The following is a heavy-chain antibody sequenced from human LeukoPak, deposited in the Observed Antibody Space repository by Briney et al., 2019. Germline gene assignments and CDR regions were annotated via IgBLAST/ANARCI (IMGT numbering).Heavy chain of an antibody. J-gene: IGHJ3*02. Sequence: SETLSLTCAVYGGSFSGYYWSWIRQPPGKGLEWIGEIDHSGSTNYNPSLKSRVTISVDTSKNQFSLKLSSVTAADTAVYYCARGRSVAADAFDIWGQGTMVTVSS. CDR3: ARGRSVAADAFDI. CDR2: IDHSGST. V-gene: IGHV4-34*01. CDR1: GGSFSGYY.